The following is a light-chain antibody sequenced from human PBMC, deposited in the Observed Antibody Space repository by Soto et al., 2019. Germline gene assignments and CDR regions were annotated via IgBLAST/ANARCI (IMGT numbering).Light chain of an antibody. J-gene: IGLJ2*01. CDR1: SGHNSYA. CDR2: LNSDGSH. V-gene: IGLV4-69*01. CDR3: QTWGTGIMV. Sequence: QLVLTQSPSASASLGASVKLNCTLSSGHNSYAIAWHQQQPEKGPRYLMKLNSDGSHSKGDGIPDRFSVSSSGAERYLTISSLQSEDEAAYYCQTWGTGIMVFGGGTKLTVL.